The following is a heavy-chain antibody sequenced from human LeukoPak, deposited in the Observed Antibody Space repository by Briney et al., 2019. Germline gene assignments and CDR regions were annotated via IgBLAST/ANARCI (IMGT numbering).Heavy chain of an antibody. CDR1: GFTFSSYS. CDR3: ARDRREDTVSGAFDI. V-gene: IGHV3-21*01. CDR2: ISSSSYI. J-gene: IGHJ3*02. Sequence: GGSLRLSCAASGFTFSSYSMNWVRQAPGKGLEWVSSISSSSYIYYADSVKGRFTISRGNAKNSLYLQMNSLRAEDTAVYYCARDRREDTVSGAFDIWGQGTMVTVSS. D-gene: IGHD5-18*01.